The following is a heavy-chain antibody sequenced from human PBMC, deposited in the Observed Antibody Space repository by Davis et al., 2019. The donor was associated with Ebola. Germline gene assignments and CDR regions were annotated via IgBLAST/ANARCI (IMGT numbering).Heavy chain of an antibody. J-gene: IGHJ4*02. Sequence: GGSLRLSCAASGFTFSSYGMHWVRQAPGKGLEWMALISYDGSNKYYADSVKGRFTISRDNSKNTLFLQMNSLRADDAAVYYCAKPANILTGYYDSWGQGTLVTVSS. D-gene: IGHD3-9*01. V-gene: IGHV3-30*18. CDR1: GFTFSSYG. CDR3: AKPANILTGYYDS. CDR2: ISYDGSNK.